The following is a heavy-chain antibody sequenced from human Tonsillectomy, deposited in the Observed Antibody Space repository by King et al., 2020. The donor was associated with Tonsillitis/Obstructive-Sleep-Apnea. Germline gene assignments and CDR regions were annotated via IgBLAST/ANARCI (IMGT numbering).Heavy chain of an antibody. Sequence: QLVQSGVEVKKPGESLRISCKGSGYSFTSYLISWVRQMPGKGLVWMGRSYPCDSYTNYSPSFQGHVTHSADKSLSTAYLQWSSLKASDTAMYYCARGGILSAGAPDFWGQGTLVTVSS. V-gene: IGHV5-10-1*01. CDR1: GYSFTSYL. CDR3: ARGGILSAGAPDF. CDR2: SYPCDSYT. D-gene: IGHD6-13*01. J-gene: IGHJ4*02.